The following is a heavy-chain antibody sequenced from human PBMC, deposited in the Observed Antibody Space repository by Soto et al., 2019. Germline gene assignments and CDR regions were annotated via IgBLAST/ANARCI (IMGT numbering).Heavy chain of an antibody. CDR3: TRHSSFDYSNYGSHFDY. Sequence: GGSLRLSCAASGFTFSGSAMHWVRQASGKGLEWVGRIRSKANSYATAYAASVKGRFTISRDDSKNTAYLQMNSLKTEDTAVYYCTRHSSFDYSNYGSHFDYWGQGTLVTVSS. V-gene: IGHV3-73*01. CDR2: IRSKANSYAT. CDR1: GFTFSGSA. D-gene: IGHD4-4*01. J-gene: IGHJ4*02.